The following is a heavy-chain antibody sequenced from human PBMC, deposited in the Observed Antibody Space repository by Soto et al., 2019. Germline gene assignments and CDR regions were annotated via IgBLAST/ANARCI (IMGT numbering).Heavy chain of an antibody. D-gene: IGHD3-3*01. CDR3: ARVRVRFLEWLGSEG. J-gene: IGHJ4*02. CDR2: IIPIFGTA. CDR1: GGTFSSYA. V-gene: IGHV1-69*12. Sequence: QVQLVQSGAEVKKPGSSVKVSCKASGGTFSSYAISWVRQAPGQGIEWRGGIIPIFGTANYAQKFQGRVPITADESTSTAYMERSSLRSEATAVNYCARVRVRFLEWLGSEGWGQGTLVTVSS.